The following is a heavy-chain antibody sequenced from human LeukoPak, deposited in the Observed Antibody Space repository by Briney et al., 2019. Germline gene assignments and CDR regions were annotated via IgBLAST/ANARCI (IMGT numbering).Heavy chain of an antibody. CDR1: GFTFTSSA. CDR3: AADPVQLERGSYMDV. V-gene: IGHV1-58*01. Sequence: SVKVSCKASGFTFTSSAVQWVRQARGQRLEWIGWIVVGSGNTNYAQKFQERVTITRDMSTSTAYMELSSLRSEDTAVYYCAADPVQLERGSYMDVWGKGTTVTVSS. D-gene: IGHD1-1*01. CDR2: IVVGSGNT. J-gene: IGHJ6*03.